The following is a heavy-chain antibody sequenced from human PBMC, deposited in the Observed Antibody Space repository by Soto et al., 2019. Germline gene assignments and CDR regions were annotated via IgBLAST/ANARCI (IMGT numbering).Heavy chain of an antibody. CDR3: ARDSPHDYDFWSGYPDP. CDR1: GFPFSSYG. Sequence: GGSLRLSCAASGFPFSSYGMHWVRQAPGKGLEWVAVIWYDGSNKYYADSVKGRFTISRDNSKNTLYLQMNSLRAEDTAVYYCARDSPHDYDFWSGYPDPWGQGTLVTVSS. J-gene: IGHJ5*02. V-gene: IGHV3-33*01. CDR2: IWYDGSNK. D-gene: IGHD3-3*01.